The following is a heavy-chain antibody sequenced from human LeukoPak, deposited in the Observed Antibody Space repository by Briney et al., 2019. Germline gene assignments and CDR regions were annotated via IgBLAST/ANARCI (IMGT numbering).Heavy chain of an antibody. CDR3: ARATNYYYDSSGYPPFDY. V-gene: IGHV3-43*02. D-gene: IGHD3-22*01. CDR1: GFTFDDYA. CDR2: ISGDGGST. Sequence: SGGSLRLSCAASGFTFDDYAMHWVRQTPGKGLEWVSLISGDGGSTYYADSVKGRFTISRDNSKNSLYLQMNSLRAEDTAVYYCARATNYYYDSSGYPPFDYWGQGTLVTVSS. J-gene: IGHJ4*02.